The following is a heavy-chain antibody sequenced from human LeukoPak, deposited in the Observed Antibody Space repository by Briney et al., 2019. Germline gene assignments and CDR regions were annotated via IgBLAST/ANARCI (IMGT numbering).Heavy chain of an antibody. CDR2: IYTSGST. V-gene: IGHV4-4*09. J-gene: IGHJ3*02. CDR1: GGSISSYY. Sequence: SETLSLTCTVSGGSISSYYWSWIRQPPGKGLEWIGYIYTSGSTNYNPSLKSRVTISVDTSKNQFSPKLSSVTAADTAVYYCASLSRPIDAFDIWGQGTMVTVSS. CDR3: ASLSRPIDAFDI.